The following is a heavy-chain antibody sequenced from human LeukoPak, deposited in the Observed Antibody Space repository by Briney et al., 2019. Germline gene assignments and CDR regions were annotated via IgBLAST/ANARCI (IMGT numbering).Heavy chain of an antibody. D-gene: IGHD2-21*01. J-gene: IGHJ4*02. CDR2: ISAYNGNT. Sequence: ASVKVSCKASGYTFISYGISWVRQAPGQGLEWMGWISAYNGNTNYAQKLQGRVTMTTDTSTSTAYMELRSLRSDDTAVYYCAKLWPAAEFFDYWGQGTLVTVSS. CDR3: AKLWPAAEFFDY. CDR1: GYTFISYG. V-gene: IGHV1-18*04.